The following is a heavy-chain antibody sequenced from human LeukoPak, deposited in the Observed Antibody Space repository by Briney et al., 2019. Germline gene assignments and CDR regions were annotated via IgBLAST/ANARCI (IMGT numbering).Heavy chain of an antibody. CDR1: GYTFTNFE. V-gene: IGHV1-8*03. CDR3: ARVAPQWLAPIDY. CDR2: MNPNSGNP. Sequence: GASVKVSCKASGYTFTNFEVNWVRQAAGQGLEWMGWMNPNSGNPGFAQKFQGRVTIASDNSISTAYMEVSGLTPDDTAVYFCARVAPQWLAPIDYWGQGTLVIVSS. J-gene: IGHJ4*02. D-gene: IGHD6-19*01.